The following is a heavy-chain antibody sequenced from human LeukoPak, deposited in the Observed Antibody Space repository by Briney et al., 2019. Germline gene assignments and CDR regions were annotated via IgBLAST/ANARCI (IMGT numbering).Heavy chain of an antibody. D-gene: IGHD5-18*01. CDR3: ARGGYSYGYSSAFDI. J-gene: IGHJ3*02. CDR1: GGSISSSSYY. V-gene: IGHV4-39*07. CDR2: IYYSGST. Sequence: PSETLSLTCTVSGGSISSSSYYWGWIRQPPGKGLEWIGSIYYSGSTYYNPSLKSRVTISADTSKNQFSLKLSSVTAADTAVYYCARGGYSYGYSSAFDIWGQGTMVTVSS.